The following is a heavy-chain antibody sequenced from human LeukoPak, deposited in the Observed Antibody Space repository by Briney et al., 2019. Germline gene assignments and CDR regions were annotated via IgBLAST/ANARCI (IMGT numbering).Heavy chain of an antibody. J-gene: IGHJ4*02. CDR2: IRYDGSNK. D-gene: IGHD2-2*01. V-gene: IGHV3-30*02. CDR3: AKDLNRYCSSTSCHALDY. CDR1: GFTFSSYG. Sequence: GGSLRLSCAASGFTFSSYGMHWVRQAPGKGLEWVAFIRYDGSNKYYADSVKGRFTVSRDNSKNTLYLQMNSLRAEDTAVYYCAKDLNRYCSSTSCHALDYWGQGTLVTVSS.